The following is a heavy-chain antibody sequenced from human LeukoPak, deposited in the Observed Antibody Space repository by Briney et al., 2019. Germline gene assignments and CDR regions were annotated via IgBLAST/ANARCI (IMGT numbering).Heavy chain of an antibody. Sequence: ASVKVSCKASGYTFTSYYMHWVRQAPGQGLEWMGIINPSGGSTSYAQKFQGRVTMTRDMSTSTVYMELSSLRSEDTVVYYCARSGHYYDFWSGSNPVYYMDVWGKGTTVTVSS. CDR3: ARSGHYYDFWSGSNPVYYMDV. V-gene: IGHV1-46*01. CDR2: INPSGGST. D-gene: IGHD3-3*01. J-gene: IGHJ6*03. CDR1: GYTFTSYY.